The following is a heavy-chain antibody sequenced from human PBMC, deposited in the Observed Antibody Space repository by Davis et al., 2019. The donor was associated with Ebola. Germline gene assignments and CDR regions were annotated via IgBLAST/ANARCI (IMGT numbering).Heavy chain of an antibody. V-gene: IGHV3-21*01. D-gene: IGHD6-13*01. CDR3: ARVVAAATDAFDI. CDR2: ISSSSYYI. CDR1: GFTFSSYS. J-gene: IGHJ3*02. Sequence: PGGSLRLSCAASGFTFSSYSMNWVRQAPGKGLEWVSSISSSSYYIYYADSLKGRFTISRDNAKNSLYLQMNSLRAEDTAVYYCARVVAAATDAFDIWGQGTMVTVSS.